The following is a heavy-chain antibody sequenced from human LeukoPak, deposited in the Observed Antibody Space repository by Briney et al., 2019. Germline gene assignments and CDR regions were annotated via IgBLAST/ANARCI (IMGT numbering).Heavy chain of an antibody. CDR1: GFTFSSYG. CDR2: ISYDGSNK. J-gene: IGHJ4*02. V-gene: IGHV3-30*18. Sequence: GSLRLSCAASGFTFSSYGMHWVRQAPGKGLEWVAVISYDGSNKYYADSVKGRFTISGDNSKNTLYLQMNSLRAEDTAVYYCAKDRGELDYWGQGTLVTVSS. D-gene: IGHD1-7*01. CDR3: AKDRGELDY.